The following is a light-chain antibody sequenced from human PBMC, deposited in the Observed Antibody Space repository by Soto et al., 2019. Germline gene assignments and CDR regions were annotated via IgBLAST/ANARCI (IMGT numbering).Light chain of an antibody. CDR1: QGISSY. CDR2: AAS. CDR3: QQYYSYPWP. V-gene: IGKV1-8*01. Sequence: AIRMTQSPSSFSASTGDRFTITCRASQGISSYLAWYQQKPGKAPKLLIYAASTLQSGVPSRFSGSGSGTDFTLTISCLQSEDFATYYCQQYYSYPWPFGQGTKVDIK. J-gene: IGKJ1*01.